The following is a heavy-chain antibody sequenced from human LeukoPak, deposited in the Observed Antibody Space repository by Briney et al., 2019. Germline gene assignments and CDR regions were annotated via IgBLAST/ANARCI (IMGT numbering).Heavy chain of an antibody. J-gene: IGHJ6*02. D-gene: IGHD3-10*01. V-gene: IGHV3-48*02. CDR1: GFTFSSYS. Sequence: GGSLRLSCAASGFTFSSYSMNWVRQAPGKGLEGVSYISSSSSTIYYADSVKGRFTISRDNAKNSLYLQMNSLRDEDTAVYYCARELGITMVRGVSGMDVWGQGTTVTVSS. CDR3: ARELGITMVRGVSGMDV. CDR2: ISSSSSTI.